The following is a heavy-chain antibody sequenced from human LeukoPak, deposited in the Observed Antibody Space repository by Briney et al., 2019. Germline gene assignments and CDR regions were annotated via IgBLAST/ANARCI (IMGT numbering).Heavy chain of an antibody. J-gene: IGHJ5*02. D-gene: IGHD2-21*02. Sequence: SETLSLTCTVSGGSFSSGSYYWSWIRQPPGKGLEWIGYIYYSGSTNYNPSLKSRVTISVDTSKNQFSLKLSSVTAADTAVYYCARGRVVTARMGWFDPWGQGTLVTVSS. CDR1: GGSFSSGSYY. CDR2: IYYSGST. CDR3: ARGRVVTARMGWFDP. V-gene: IGHV4-61*01.